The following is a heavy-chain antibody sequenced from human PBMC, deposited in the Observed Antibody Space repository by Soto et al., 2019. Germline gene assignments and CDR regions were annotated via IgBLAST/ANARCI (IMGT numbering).Heavy chain of an antibody. CDR2: ISWKDEK. CDR1: GFSLSTSGAG. V-gene: IGHV2-5*01. J-gene: IGHJ4*02. Sequence: ITLKESGPTLVKPTQTLTVTCTFSGFSLSTSGAGVGWIRQSPGKAPEWLALISWKDEKRYNPGLKSRLTITKDTSKNQVVLTMTDLDPVDTATYFCAHRYGGNSYRWYFDAWGQGTLGTVSS. CDR3: AHRYGGNSYRWYFDA. D-gene: IGHD3-16*02.